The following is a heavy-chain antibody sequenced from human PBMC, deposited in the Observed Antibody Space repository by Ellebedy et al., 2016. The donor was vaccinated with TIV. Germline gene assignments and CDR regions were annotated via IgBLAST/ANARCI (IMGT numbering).Heavy chain of an antibody. Sequence: GESLKISCAASGFTFSSYGMHWVRQAPGKGLEWVAVISYDGSNKYYADSVKGRFTISRDNSKNTLYLQMNSLRAEDTAVYYCARAYDWGQGTLVTVSS. V-gene: IGHV3-30*03. CDR1: GFTFSSYG. J-gene: IGHJ4*02. D-gene: IGHD4-17*01. CDR2: ISYDGSNK. CDR3: ARAYD.